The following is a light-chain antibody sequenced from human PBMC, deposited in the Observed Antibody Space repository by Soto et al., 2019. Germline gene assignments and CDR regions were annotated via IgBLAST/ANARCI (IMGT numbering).Light chain of an antibody. J-gene: IGLJ1*01. CDR2: DVS. Sequence: QSVLTQPASVSGSHGQSITISCTGRSSDVGGYNYVSWYQQHPGKAPKLMIYDVSNRPSGVSNRFSGSKSGNTASLTISGLQAEDEADYYCSSYTSSSPYVFGTGTKVTVL. V-gene: IGLV2-14*01. CDR1: SSDVGGYNY. CDR3: SSYTSSSPYV.